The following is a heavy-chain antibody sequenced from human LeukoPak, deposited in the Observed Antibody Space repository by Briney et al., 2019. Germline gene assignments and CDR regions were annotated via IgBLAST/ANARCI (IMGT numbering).Heavy chain of an antibody. CDR2: IRYDGSNK. D-gene: IGHD3-10*01. CDR1: GFTFSSYG. J-gene: IGHJ4*02. V-gene: IGHV3-30*02. Sequence: GGSLRLSCAASGFTFSSYGMPWVRQAPGKGLEWVAFIRYDGSNKYYADSVKGRFTISRDNSKNTLYLQMNSLRAEDTAVYYCAKVEGGMVRGVIIAPWGQGTLVTVSS. CDR3: AKVEGGMVRGVIIAP.